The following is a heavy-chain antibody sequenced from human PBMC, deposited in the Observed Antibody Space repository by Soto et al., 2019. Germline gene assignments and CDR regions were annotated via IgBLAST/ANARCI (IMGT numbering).Heavy chain of an antibody. CDR3: AKAAVALYYYYYGMDV. Sequence: GGSLSLSCAASGFTFSSYAMSWVRQAPGKGLEWVSAISGSGGSTYYADSVKGRFTISRDNSKNTLYLQMNSLRAEDTAVYYCAKAAVALYYYYYGMDVWGQGTTVTVSS. D-gene: IGHD6-19*01. CDR2: ISGSGGST. CDR1: GFTFSSYA. J-gene: IGHJ6*02. V-gene: IGHV3-23*01.